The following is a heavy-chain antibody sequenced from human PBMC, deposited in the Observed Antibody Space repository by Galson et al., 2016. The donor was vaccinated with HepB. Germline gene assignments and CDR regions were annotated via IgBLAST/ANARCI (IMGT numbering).Heavy chain of an antibody. Sequence: SLRLSCAASGLTFEIYRMTWVRQAPGKGLEWVSTISGSDYSTYYGDSVKGRFTISRDNSKNTLYLQMNSLRDEDTALYYCAKERSDGAGSDYWGQGTLVIVSS. V-gene: IGHV3-23*01. D-gene: IGHD4/OR15-4a*01. CDR3: AKERSDGAGSDY. CDR2: ISGSDYST. CDR1: GLTFEIYR. J-gene: IGHJ4*02.